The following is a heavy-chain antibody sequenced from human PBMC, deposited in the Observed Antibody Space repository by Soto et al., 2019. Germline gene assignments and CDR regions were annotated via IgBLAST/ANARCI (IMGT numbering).Heavy chain of an antibody. D-gene: IGHD3-22*01. CDR2: ISAYNGNT. CDR3: ARDRSEYYYDSSGYYYWFDP. J-gene: IGHJ5*02. Sequence: ASVKVSCKASGYTFTSYGISWVRQAPGQGLEWMGWISAYNGNTNYAQKLQGRVTMTPDTSTSTAYMELRSLRSDDTAVYDCARDRSEYYYDSSGYYYWFDPWGQGTLVSVSS. V-gene: IGHV1-18*04. CDR1: GYTFTSYG.